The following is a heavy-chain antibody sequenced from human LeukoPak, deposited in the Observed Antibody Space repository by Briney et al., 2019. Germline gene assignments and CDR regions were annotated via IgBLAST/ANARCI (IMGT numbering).Heavy chain of an antibody. V-gene: IGHV3-21*01. CDR3: AKCSGGNCYHSDDH. Sequence: GGSLRLSCAASGFTFSAYSMNWVRQAPGKGLEWVSSISSGSRYIYYADSVKGRFTISRDNAKDSLYLQMNSLRAQDTAVYYCAKCSGGNCYHSDDHWGQGTLVTVSP. D-gene: IGHD2-15*01. CDR2: ISSGSRYI. J-gene: IGHJ5*02. CDR1: GFTFSAYS.